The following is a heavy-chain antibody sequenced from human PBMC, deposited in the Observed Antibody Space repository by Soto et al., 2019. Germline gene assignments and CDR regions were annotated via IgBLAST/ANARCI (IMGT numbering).Heavy chain of an antibody. CDR2: IIPISDTT. D-gene: IGHD2-2*01. CDR3: ARPQGSSTSLEIYYYYYYGMDV. V-gene: IGHV1-69*01. J-gene: IGHJ6*02. CDR1: GGTFSSYA. Sequence: QVQLVQSGAEVKKPGSSVKVSCKASGGTFSSYAISWVRQAPGQGLEWMGGIIPISDTTNYAQKFQGRVTITADESTSTAYRELSSLRSEETAVYYCARPQGSSTSLEIYYYYYYGMDVWGQGTTVTVSS.